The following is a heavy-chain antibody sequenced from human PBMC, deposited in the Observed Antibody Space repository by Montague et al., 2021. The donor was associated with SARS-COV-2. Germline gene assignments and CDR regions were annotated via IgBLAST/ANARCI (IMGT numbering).Heavy chain of an antibody. V-gene: IGHV4-59*01. Sequence: SETLSPTCTVSGGSISNYYWKWIRQPPGKGLEWIGYIYYSGNSNYNPSLKSRVNISVDTSNNLVSLRLNSVTAADTAVYYCARGPPGGVYYYYGMDVWGQGTTVTVSS. J-gene: IGHJ6*02. CDR2: IYYSGNS. D-gene: IGHD3-16*01. CDR1: GGSISNYY. CDR3: ARGPPGGVYYYYGMDV.